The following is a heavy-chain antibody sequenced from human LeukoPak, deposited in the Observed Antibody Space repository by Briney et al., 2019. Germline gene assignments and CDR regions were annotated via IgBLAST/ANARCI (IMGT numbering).Heavy chain of an antibody. D-gene: IGHD5-12*01. CDR3: ARLDSGYYYFHQ. CDR1: GFTFRSNY. Sequence: GGSLRLSCAAFGFTFRSNYMSWVPQAPGKGLKGVSDIYSGDSTDYADSVKGRFIISRDKSKDTLYLQMNSLRAEDTAVYYCARLDSGYYYFHQWGQGALVTVSS. V-gene: IGHV3-66*04. CDR2: IYSGDST. J-gene: IGHJ4*02.